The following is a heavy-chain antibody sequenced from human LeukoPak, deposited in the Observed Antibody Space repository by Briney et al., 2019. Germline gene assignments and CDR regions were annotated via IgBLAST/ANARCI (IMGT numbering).Heavy chain of an antibody. CDR3: ARNIAVPADNWFDP. Sequence: SETLSLTCTVSGGSISSYYWSWIRQPAGKGLEWIGRIYTSGSTNYNPSLKSRGTISVDTSKNQYSLKLTSVTAADTALYYCARNIAVPADNWFDPWGQGTLVTVSS. CDR1: GGSISSYY. J-gene: IGHJ5*02. V-gene: IGHV4-4*07. CDR2: IYTSGST. D-gene: IGHD2-2*01.